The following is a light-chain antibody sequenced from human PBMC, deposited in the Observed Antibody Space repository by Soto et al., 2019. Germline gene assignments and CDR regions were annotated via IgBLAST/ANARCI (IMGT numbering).Light chain of an antibody. V-gene: IGKV1-12*01. CDR3: QQANSVPFT. J-gene: IGKJ4*01. Sequence: DIQMTQSPSSVSASVGDRVTITCRASQGISSWLVWYQQKPGRAPKLLILASSTLQSGFPSRFSASGSGTDFTLTINNLQPEDFATYYCQQANSVPFTFGGGTKVEIK. CDR1: QGISSW. CDR2: ASS.